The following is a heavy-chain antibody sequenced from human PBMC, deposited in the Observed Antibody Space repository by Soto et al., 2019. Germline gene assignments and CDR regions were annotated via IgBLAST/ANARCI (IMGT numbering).Heavy chain of an antibody. J-gene: IGHJ5*02. D-gene: IGHD6-19*01. Sequence: QVQLVQSGTEVKKPGASVKVSCKASGYTFTSYALSWVRHAPGQGLEWMGWISTYNGNTNYAQKLQGRVTMTADISTHTAYLELPSLRSVDTAVYYCSRVVGGIPVAGSWNWFDPGGQGTLVTVSS. CDR3: SRVVGGIPVAGSWNWFDP. V-gene: IGHV1-18*04. CDR1: GYTFTSYA. CDR2: ISTYNGNT.